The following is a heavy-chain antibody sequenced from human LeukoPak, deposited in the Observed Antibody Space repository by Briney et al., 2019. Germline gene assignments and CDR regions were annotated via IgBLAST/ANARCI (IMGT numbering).Heavy chain of an antibody. J-gene: IGHJ5*02. Sequence: SSETLSLTCAVYGGSFSGYYWSWIRQPPGKGLEWIGEINHSGSTNYNPSLKSRVTISVDTSKNQFSLKLSSVTAADTAVYYCARGYGGFDPWGQGTLVTVSS. V-gene: IGHV4-34*01. D-gene: IGHD3-16*01. CDR2: INHSGST. CDR1: GGSFSGYY. CDR3: ARGYGGFDP.